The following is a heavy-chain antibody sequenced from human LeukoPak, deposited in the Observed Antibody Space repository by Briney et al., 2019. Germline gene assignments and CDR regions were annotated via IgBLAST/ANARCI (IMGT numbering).Heavy chain of an antibody. J-gene: IGHJ4*02. CDR1: GFTFTSYA. CDR3: ARYLPHYGSGSYYEVDY. CDR2: INTNTGNP. V-gene: IGHV7-4-1*02. D-gene: IGHD3-10*01. Sequence: GGSLRLSCAASGFTFTSYAMNWVRQAPGQGLEWMGWINTNTGNPTYAQGFTGRFVFSLDTSVSTAYLQISSLKAEDTAVYYCARYLPHYGSGSYYEVDYWGQGTLVTVSS.